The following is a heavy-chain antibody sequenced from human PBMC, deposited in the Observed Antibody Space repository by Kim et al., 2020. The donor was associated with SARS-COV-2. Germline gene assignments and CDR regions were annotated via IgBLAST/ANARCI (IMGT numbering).Heavy chain of an antibody. CDR1: GFTFSNVW. Sequence: GGSLRLSCAASGFTFSNVWMHWVRQAPGKGLEWVGRVKAKTDGGTTDYAAPVKGRFTISRDDSKSTLYLQMNSLKIEDTAVYYCTTNGGSVGQGCWGQGTLVTVSS. CDR2: VKAKTDGGTT. CDR3: TTNGGSVGQGC. J-gene: IGHJ4*02. V-gene: IGHV3-15*01. D-gene: IGHD3-16*01.